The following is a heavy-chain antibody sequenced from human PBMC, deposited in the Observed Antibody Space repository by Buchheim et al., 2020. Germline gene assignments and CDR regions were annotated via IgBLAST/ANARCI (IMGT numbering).Heavy chain of an antibody. CDR3: ARDTYYDFWSGYSGYYYYYGMDV. J-gene: IGHJ6*02. D-gene: IGHD3-3*01. V-gene: IGHV4-31*03. CDR1: GGSISSGGYY. CDR2: IYYSGST. Sequence: QVQLQESGPGLVKPSQTLSLTCTVSGGSISSGGYYWSWIRQHPGKGLEWIGYIYYSGSTSYNPSLKSRVTISVDTSKNQFSLKLSSVTAADTAVYYCARDTYYDFWSGYSGYYYYYGMDVWGQGTT.